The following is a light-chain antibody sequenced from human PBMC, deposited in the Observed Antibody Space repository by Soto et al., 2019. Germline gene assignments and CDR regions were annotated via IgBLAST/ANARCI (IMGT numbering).Light chain of an antibody. CDR1: QSISSS. V-gene: IGKV3-11*01. CDR3: QPRSNWPQT. CDR2: DTS. J-gene: IGKJ1*01. Sequence: IVLTQSPATLSLSPGERATLSCRASQSISSSLGWYQQKPGQPPRLLIYDTSNRATGIPARFSGSGSGTDFTLTISSLEPEDCAVYYCQPRSNWPQTFGQGARVEIK.